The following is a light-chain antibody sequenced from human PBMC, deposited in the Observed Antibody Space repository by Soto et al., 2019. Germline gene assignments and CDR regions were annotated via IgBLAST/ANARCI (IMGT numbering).Light chain of an antibody. Sequence: QSVLTQPPSASGSPGQSVTISCTGTSSDVGGYNYVSWYQQHPGKAPKLMIYEVSKRPSGVPDRFSGSKSGNTASLTVSGLQVEDEAEYYCGSYTGSITYVFGTGTKVTVL. CDR2: EVS. J-gene: IGLJ1*01. CDR3: GSYTGSITYV. V-gene: IGLV2-8*01. CDR1: SSDVGGYNY.